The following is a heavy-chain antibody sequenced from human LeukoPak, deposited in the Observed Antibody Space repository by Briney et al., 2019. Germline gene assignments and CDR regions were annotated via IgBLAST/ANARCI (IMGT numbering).Heavy chain of an antibody. V-gene: IGHV3-66*01. D-gene: IGHD1-26*01. J-gene: IGHJ4*02. Sequence: PGGSLRLSCAASGFTFSTFAMIWVRQAPGKGLEWVSVIHKNDNTYYADSVKGRFTISRDNSKNTLYLQMNSLTAEDAAVYYCARGVPGVGANYFDFWGQGTLSPSPQ. CDR3: ARGVPGVGANYFDF. CDR2: IHKNDNT. CDR1: GFTFSTFA.